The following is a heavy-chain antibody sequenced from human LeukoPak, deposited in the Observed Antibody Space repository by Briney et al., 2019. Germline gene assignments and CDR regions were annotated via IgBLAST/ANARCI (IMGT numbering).Heavy chain of an antibody. CDR3: ARVSGSSGWYLATLDY. CDR1: GYTFTSYG. V-gene: IGHV1-18*01. J-gene: IGHJ4*02. Sequence: GASVNVSCKASGYTFTSYGISWVRQAPGQGLEWMGWISAYNGNTNYAQKLQGRATMTTDTSTSTAYMELRSLRSDDTAVYYCARVSGSSGWYLATLDYWGQGTLVTVSS. D-gene: IGHD6-19*01. CDR2: ISAYNGNT.